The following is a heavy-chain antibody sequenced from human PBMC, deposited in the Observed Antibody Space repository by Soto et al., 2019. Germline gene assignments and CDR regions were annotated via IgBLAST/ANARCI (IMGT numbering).Heavy chain of an antibody. V-gene: IGHV4-61*08. D-gene: IGHD3-10*01. J-gene: IGHJ4*02. Sequence: SETLSLTCTVSGGSISSGDYYWGWIRQPPGKGLEWIGYIYYSGSTNYNTSLKSRVTISVDTSKNQFSLKLSSVTAADTAVYYCARDYYGSGSYPGYWGQGTLVTVSS. CDR3: ARDYYGSGSYPGY. CDR2: IYYSGST. CDR1: GGSISSGDYY.